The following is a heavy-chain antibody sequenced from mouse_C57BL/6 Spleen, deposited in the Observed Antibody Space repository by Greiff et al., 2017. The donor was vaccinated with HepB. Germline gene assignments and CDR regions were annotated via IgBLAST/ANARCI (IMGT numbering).Heavy chain of an antibody. Sequence: QVQLQQSGPELVKPGASVKLSCKASGYTFTSYDINWVKQRPGQGLEWIGWIYPRDGSTKYNEKFKGEATLTVDTSSSTAYMELHSLTSEDSAVYFCARNYGSTLYAMDYWGQGTSVTVSS. CDR2: IYPRDGST. CDR1: GYTFTSYD. J-gene: IGHJ4*01. V-gene: IGHV1-85*01. CDR3: ARNYGSTLYAMDY. D-gene: IGHD1-1*01.